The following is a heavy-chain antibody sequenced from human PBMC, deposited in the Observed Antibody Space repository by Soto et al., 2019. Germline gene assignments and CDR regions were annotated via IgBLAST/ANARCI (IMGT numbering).Heavy chain of an antibody. CDR3: ARAHRDLQQLVHYYYSMDV. J-gene: IGHJ6*02. D-gene: IGHD6-13*01. Sequence: SETLSLTCTVSGSSLSGHYWSWMRQPPGKGLECIGYIYYGGSTNYNPSLKSRVTISVDTSKTQFSLKLSSVTAADTAVYYCARAHRDLQQLVHYYYSMDVWGQGTTVTVSS. CDR2: IYYGGST. CDR1: GSSLSGHY. V-gene: IGHV4-59*08.